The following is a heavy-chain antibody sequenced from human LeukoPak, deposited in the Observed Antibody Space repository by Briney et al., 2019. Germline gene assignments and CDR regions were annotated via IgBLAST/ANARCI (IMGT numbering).Heavy chain of an antibody. Sequence: SETLSLTCSVSDGSINSYYWNWIRRPPGKGLEWIGYIYYNGNTNYSPSLKSRVTMSVDTSKNLFSLKVSSVTAADTAVYYCASCPSTAAPFDYWGQGTLVTVSS. CDR3: ASCPSTAAPFDY. J-gene: IGHJ4*02. D-gene: IGHD6-13*01. CDR2: IYYNGNT. V-gene: IGHV4-59*01. CDR1: DGSINSYY.